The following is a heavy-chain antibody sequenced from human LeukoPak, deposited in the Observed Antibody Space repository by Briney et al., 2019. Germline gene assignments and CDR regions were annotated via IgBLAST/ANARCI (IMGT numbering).Heavy chain of an antibody. CDR2: IYSGGST. CDR3: ARAPGAYYYYGMDV. Sequence: PGGSLRLSCSASRFTSSSYTMSWVRQAPGKGLEWVSVIYSGGSTYYADSVKGRFTISRDNSKNTLYLQMNSLRAEDTAVYYCARAPGAYYYYGMDVWGQGTTVTVSS. V-gene: IGHV3-66*01. J-gene: IGHJ6*02. CDR1: RFTSSSYT. D-gene: IGHD3-10*01.